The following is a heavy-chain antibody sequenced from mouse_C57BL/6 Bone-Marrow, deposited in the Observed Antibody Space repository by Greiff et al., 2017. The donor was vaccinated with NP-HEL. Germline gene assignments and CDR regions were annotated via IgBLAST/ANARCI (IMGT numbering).Heavy chain of an antibody. CDR2: INPNNGGN. Sequence: VQLQQSGPELVKPGASVKISCKASGYTFTDYYMNWVKQSHGKSLEWIGAINPNNGGNSYNQKFKGKATFTVDKSSSTAYMELRSLTSEDSAVYYCARPDDYDEDYAMDYWGQGTSVTVSA. J-gene: IGHJ4*01. CDR3: ARPDDYDEDYAMDY. CDR1: GYTFTDYY. D-gene: IGHD2-4*01. V-gene: IGHV1-26*01.